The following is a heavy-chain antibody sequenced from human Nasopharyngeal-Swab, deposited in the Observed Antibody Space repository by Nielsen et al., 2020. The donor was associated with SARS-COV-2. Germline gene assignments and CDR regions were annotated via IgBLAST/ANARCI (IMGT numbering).Heavy chain of an antibody. V-gene: IGHV1-18*01. CDR2: ISAYNGNT. D-gene: IGHD2-2*01. CDR3: ARDGAMRYCSSTSCSPGGGMDV. CDR1: GYTFTSYG. J-gene: IGHJ6*02. Sequence: ASVTVSCKASGYTFTSYGISWVRQAPGQGLDWMGWISAYNGNTNYAQKLQGRVTMTTDTSTSTAYMELRSLRSDDTAVYYCARDGAMRYCSSTSCSPGGGMDVWGQGTTVTVSS.